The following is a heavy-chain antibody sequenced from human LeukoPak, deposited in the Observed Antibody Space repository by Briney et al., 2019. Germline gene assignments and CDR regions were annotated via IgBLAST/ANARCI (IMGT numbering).Heavy chain of an antibody. J-gene: IGHJ4*02. CDR1: GGSFSGYY. V-gene: IGHV4-34*01. CDR3: ARNGVRKNGINDY. D-gene: IGHD1-1*01. Sequence: SETLSLTCAVYGGSFSGYYWSWIRQPPGKGLEWIGEINHSGSTNYNPSLKSRVTISVDTSKNQFSLKLSSVTAADTAVYYCARNGVRKNGINDYWGQGTLVTVSS. CDR2: INHSGST.